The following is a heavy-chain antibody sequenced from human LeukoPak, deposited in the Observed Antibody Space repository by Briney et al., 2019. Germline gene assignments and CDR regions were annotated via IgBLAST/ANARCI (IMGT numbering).Heavy chain of an antibody. V-gene: IGHV4-59*08. CDR3: ARHADDSSSWYYHLNWYFDL. CDR2: IYYSGST. J-gene: IGHJ2*01. Sequence: SGTLSLTCTVSGGSISSYYWSWIRQPPGKGLEWIGYIYYSGSTNSNTSLKSRVTISVDTCKNQFSLKLSSVTAADTAVYYCARHADDSSSWYYHLNWYFDLWGRGTLVIVSS. CDR1: GGSISSYY. D-gene: IGHD6-13*01.